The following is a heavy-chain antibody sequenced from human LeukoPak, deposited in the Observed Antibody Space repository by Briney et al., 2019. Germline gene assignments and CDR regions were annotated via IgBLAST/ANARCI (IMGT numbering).Heavy chain of an antibody. Sequence: GRSLRLSCAASGFTFSSYGMHWVRQAPGKGLEWVAVISYDGSNKYYADSVKGRFTISRDNSKNTLYLQMNSLRAEDTAVYYCAKDPNCGGDCYYFDYWGQGTLVTVSS. D-gene: IGHD2-21*02. V-gene: IGHV3-30*18. J-gene: IGHJ4*02. CDR2: ISYDGSNK. CDR3: AKDPNCGGDCYYFDY. CDR1: GFTFSSYG.